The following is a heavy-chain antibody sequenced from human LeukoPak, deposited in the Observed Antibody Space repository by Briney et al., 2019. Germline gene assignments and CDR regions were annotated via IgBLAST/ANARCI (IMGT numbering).Heavy chain of an antibody. CDR2: INPSGGST. J-gene: IGHJ4*02. CDR1: GYTFTSYY. D-gene: IGHD3-10*01. CDR3: ARASYGFGFDY. Sequence: GASVKVSCKASGYTFTSYYMHWVRQAPGQGLEWMGIINPSGGSTSYAQKFQGRVTMTRDMSTSTVYMELSSLRSEDTAVYYCARASYGFGFDYWGQGTLVTVSS. V-gene: IGHV1-46*01.